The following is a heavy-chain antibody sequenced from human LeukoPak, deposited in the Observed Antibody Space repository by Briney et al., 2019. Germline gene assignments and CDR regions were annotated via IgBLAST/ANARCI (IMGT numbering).Heavy chain of an antibody. CDR1: GYTFTSNY. CDR2: ISPRGGST. Sequence: ASVTVSCKAFGYTFTSNYMHWVRQAPGQGPEWMGVISPRGGSTTYAQKFQGRVTLTRDMSTSTDYLELSSLRSDDTAVYYCARDSGERGSGSYLIAYWGQGTLVTVSS. CDR3: ARDSGERGSGSYLIAY. D-gene: IGHD3-10*01. J-gene: IGHJ4*02. V-gene: IGHV1-46*01.